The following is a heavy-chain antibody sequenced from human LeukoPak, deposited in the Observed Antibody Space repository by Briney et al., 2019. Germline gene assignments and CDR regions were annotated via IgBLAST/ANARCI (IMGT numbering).Heavy chain of an antibody. V-gene: IGHV1-2*02. CDR1: GYTFTGYY. D-gene: IGHD3-10*01. CDR3: ARSRITMVRGVFNWFDP. CDR2: INPSSGGT. J-gene: IGHJ5*02. Sequence: ASVKVSCKASGYTFTGYYMHWVRQAPGQGLEWMGWINPSSGGTNYAQKFQGRVTMTRDTSISTAYMELSRLRSDDTAVYYCARSRITMVRGVFNWFDPWGQGTLVTVSS.